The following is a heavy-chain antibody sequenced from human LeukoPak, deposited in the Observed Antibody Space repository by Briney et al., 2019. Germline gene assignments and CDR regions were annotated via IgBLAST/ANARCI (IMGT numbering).Heavy chain of an antibody. V-gene: IGHV3-7*01. D-gene: IGHD1-26*01. CDR2: IKYDGSGK. Sequence: GESLRLSCAASGLRLSSYWMSWVRQAPGKGLEWVANIKYDGSGKYYVDSVKGRFTISRDDAKNSLYLEMNSLRAEDTAVYYCARDLFSGSYQEDFWGQGTLVTVSS. J-gene: IGHJ4*02. CDR1: GLRLSSYW. CDR3: ARDLFSGSYQEDF.